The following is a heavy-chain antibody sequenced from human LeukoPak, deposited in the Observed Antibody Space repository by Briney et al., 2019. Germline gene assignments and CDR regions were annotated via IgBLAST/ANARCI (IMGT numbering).Heavy chain of an antibody. CDR3: AGGGSPGEYSGYDYVAFDI. CDR2: IYYSGST. D-gene: IGHD5-12*01. Sequence: SETLSLTCTVSGGSISSYYWSWIRQPPGKGLEWIGYIYYSGSTNYNPSLKSRVTISVDTSKNQFSLKLSSVTAADTAVYYCAGGGSPGEYSGYDYVAFDIWGQGTMVTVSS. CDR1: GGSISSYY. J-gene: IGHJ3*02. V-gene: IGHV4-59*01.